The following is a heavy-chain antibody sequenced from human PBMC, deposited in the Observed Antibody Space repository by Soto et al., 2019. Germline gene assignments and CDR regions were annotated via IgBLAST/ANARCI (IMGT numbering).Heavy chain of an antibody. V-gene: IGHV3-30*04. D-gene: IGHD1-26*01. CDR1: GFSFSSYA. J-gene: IGHJ4*02. Sequence: QVQLVESGGGVVQPGRSLRLSCAASGFSFSSYAMHWVRQAPGKGLEWVAVISYDGSNKYYADSVKGRFTISRDNSKNTLYLQMNSLRAEDTAVYYCAKDTPLGWELPKGGYFDYWGQGTLVTVSS. CDR2: ISYDGSNK. CDR3: AKDTPLGWELPKGGYFDY.